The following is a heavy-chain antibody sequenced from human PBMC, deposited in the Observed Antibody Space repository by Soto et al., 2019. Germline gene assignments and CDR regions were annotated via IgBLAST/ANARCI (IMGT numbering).Heavy chain of an antibody. V-gene: IGHV4-31*03. CDR3: AREGGIVGATAADY. J-gene: IGHJ4*02. D-gene: IGHD1-26*01. CDR2: IYYSGST. CDR1: GGSISSGGYY. Sequence: QVQLQESGPGLVKPSQTLPLTCTVSGGSISSGGYYWSWIRQHPGKGLEWIGYIYYSGSTYYNPSLKSRVTISVDTSKNPFSRKLSSVTAADTAVYYCAREGGIVGATAADYWGQGTLVTVSS.